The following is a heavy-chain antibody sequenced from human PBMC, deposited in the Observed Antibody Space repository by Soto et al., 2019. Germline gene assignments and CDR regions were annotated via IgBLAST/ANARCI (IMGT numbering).Heavy chain of an antibody. J-gene: IGHJ6*03. CDR2: IYYSGST. D-gene: IGHD3-3*01. Sequence: SETLSLTCTVSGGSISSYYWSWIRQPPGKGLEWIGYIYYSGSTNYNPSLKSRVTISVDTSKNQFSLKLSSVTAADTAVYYCARQMSGYYQHYYYYMDVWGKGTTVTVSS. CDR1: GGSISSYY. V-gene: IGHV4-59*08. CDR3: ARQMSGYYQHYYYYMDV.